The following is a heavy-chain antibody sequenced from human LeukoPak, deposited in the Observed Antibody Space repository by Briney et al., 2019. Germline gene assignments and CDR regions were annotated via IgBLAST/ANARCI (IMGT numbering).Heavy chain of an antibody. CDR2: ISHGGTIE. J-gene: IGHJ4*02. CDR3: AKETGGSGSSYLSYFDY. D-gene: IGHD3-10*01. CDR1: GFTFSDHG. V-gene: IGHV3-30*18. Sequence: GGSLRLSCAASGFTFSDHGMHWVRQAPGKGLEWVAVISHGGTIEYYADSVKGRFTISRDNSKNMLYLQMNSLRAEDTAVYYCAKETGGSGSSYLSYFDYWGQGTLVTVSS.